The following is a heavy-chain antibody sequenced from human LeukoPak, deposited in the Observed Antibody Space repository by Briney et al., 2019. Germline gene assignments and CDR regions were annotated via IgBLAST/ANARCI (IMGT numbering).Heavy chain of an antibody. CDR1: GITFNSYT. V-gene: IGHV3-48*04. D-gene: IGHD3-10*02. CDR3: AELGITMIGGV. CDR2: ISSSGSTI. J-gene: IGHJ6*04. Sequence: GGSLRLSCAASGITFNSYTMNWVRQAPGKGLEWVSYISSSGSTIYYADSVKGRFTISRDNAKNSLYLQMNSLRAEDTAVYYCAELGITMIGGVWGKGTTVTISS.